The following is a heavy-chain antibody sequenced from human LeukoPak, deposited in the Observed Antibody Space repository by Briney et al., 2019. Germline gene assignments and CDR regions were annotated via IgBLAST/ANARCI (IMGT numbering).Heavy chain of an antibody. CDR3: ARGPGSDHYYYYYMDV. Sequence: SQTLSLTCTVSGGSISSGGYYWSWIRQHPGKGLEWIGYIYYSGSTYYNPSLKSRVTISVDTSKNQFSLKLSSVTAADTAVYYCARGPGSDHYYYYYMDVWGKGTTVTVSS. CDR1: GGSISSGGYY. V-gene: IGHV4-31*03. J-gene: IGHJ6*03. CDR2: IYYSGST. D-gene: IGHD5-12*01.